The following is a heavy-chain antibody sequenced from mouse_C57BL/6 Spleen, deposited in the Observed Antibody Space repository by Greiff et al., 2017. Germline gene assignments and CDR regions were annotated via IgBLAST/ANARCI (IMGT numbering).Heavy chain of an antibody. CDR3: ARRDGYYDFDY. D-gene: IGHD2-3*01. Sequence: EVQGVESGGGLVKPGGSLKLSCAASGFTFSDYGMHWVRQAPEKGLEWVAYISSGSSTIYYADTVKGRFTISRDNAKNTLFLQMTSLRSEDTAMYYCARRDGYYDFDYWGQGTTLTVSS. CDR2: ISSGSSTI. CDR1: GFTFSDYG. J-gene: IGHJ2*01. V-gene: IGHV5-17*01.